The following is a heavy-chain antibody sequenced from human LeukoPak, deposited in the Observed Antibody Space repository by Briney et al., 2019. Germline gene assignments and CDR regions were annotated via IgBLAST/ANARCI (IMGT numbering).Heavy chain of an antibody. D-gene: IGHD3-10*01. J-gene: IGHJ5*02. CDR1: GGSISSYY. V-gene: IGHV4-59*01. Sequence: SETLSLTCTVSGGSISSYYWSWIRQPPGKGLEWIGYIYYSGSTNYNPSLKSRVTISVDTSKNQFSLKLSSVTAADTAVYYCARITRITRVRGVRNWFDPWGQGTLVTVSS. CDR2: IYYSGST. CDR3: ARITRITRVRGVRNWFDP.